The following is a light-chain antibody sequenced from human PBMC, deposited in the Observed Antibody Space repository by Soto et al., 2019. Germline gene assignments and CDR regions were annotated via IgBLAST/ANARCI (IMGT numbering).Light chain of an antibody. V-gene: IGKV3-15*01. CDR1: QSVSSN. CDR2: GAS. J-gene: IGKJ2*01. CDR3: QQYNDWPRGYT. Sequence: EIVMTQSPATLSVSPGERATLSCRASQSVSSNLAWYQQKPGQAPRPLFYGASTRATGIPVRFSASGSGTEFTLTISSLQSEDFAVYYCQQYNDWPRGYTFGQGTKLEIK.